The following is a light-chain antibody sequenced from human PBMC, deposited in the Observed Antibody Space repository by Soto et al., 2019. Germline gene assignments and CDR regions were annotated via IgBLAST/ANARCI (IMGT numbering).Light chain of an antibody. CDR3: QQRNTWPPIT. V-gene: IGKV3-11*01. CDR2: DAS. J-gene: IGKJ5*01. CDR1: QSVRTY. Sequence: EIVLTQSPVTLSLSPGERATLSCRASQSVRTYLAWYQVKPGQAPRLLIYDASRRASGVPARFSGSGSGTDFTLPISSLEPEDFELYYCQQRNTWPPITVGQGKRLEI.